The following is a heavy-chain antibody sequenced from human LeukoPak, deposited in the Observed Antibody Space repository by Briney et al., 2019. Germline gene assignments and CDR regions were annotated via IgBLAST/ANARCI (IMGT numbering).Heavy chain of an antibody. D-gene: IGHD2-15*01. J-gene: IGHJ4*02. CDR1: GFTFSSYG. Sequence: PGGSLRLSCAASGFTFSSYGMHWVRQAPGKGLEWVAVIWYDGSNKYYAGSVKGRFTISRDNSKNTLYLQMNSLRAEDTAVYYCARDNVVVAFFDYWGQGTLVTVPS. V-gene: IGHV3-33*01. CDR2: IWYDGSNK. CDR3: ARDNVVVAFFDY.